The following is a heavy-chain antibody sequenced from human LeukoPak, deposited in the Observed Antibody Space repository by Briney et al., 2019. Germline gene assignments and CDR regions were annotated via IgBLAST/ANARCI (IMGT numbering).Heavy chain of an antibody. J-gene: IGHJ4*02. D-gene: IGHD6-19*01. CDR2: ISSSGSYI. CDR1: GFTFSSYT. CDR3: AKTTAGHSSGRYPGWPVDY. Sequence: GGSLRLSCAVSGFTFSSYTMNWVRQTPGRGLEWVSSISSSGSYIYYADSVKGRFTISRDNVRNSLYLQMNSLRAEDPAVYYCAKTTAGHSSGRYPGWPVDYWGQGTLVTVSS. V-gene: IGHV3-21*04.